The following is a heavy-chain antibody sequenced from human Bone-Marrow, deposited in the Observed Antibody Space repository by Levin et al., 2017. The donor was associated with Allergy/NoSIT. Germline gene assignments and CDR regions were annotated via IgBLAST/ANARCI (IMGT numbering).Heavy chain of an antibody. CDR2: ISSSGSTI. V-gene: IGHV3-11*01. D-gene: IGHD3-10*01. CDR1: GFTFSDYY. CDR3: AREPVLWFGEAGAGDV. J-gene: IGHJ6*02. Sequence: GESLKISCAASGFTFSDYYMSWIRQAPGKGLEWVSYISSSGSTIYYADSVKGRFTISRDNAKNSLYLQMNSLRAEDTAVYYCAREPVLWFGEAGAGDVWGQGTTVTVSS.